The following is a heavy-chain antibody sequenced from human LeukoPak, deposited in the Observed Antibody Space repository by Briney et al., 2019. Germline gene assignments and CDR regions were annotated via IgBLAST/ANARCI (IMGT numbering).Heavy chain of an antibody. Sequence: SETLPLTCIVSGGSISSSNYYWGWIRQSPGKGLEWIGSIYSRGSTYYNPSLKSRVTISVDKSKNQFSLKLSSVTAADTAVYYCARDGRGLGFYYYYMDVWGKGTTVTVSS. V-gene: IGHV4-39*07. CDR1: GGSISSSNYY. CDR3: ARDGRGLGFYYYYMDV. CDR2: IYSRGST. J-gene: IGHJ6*03.